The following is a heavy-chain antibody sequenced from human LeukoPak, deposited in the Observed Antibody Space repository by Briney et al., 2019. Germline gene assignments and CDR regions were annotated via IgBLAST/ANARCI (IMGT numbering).Heavy chain of an antibody. CDR1: GGSISSSNW. V-gene: IGHV4-4*02. CDR2: IYHSGST. D-gene: IGHD2-2*01. Sequence: SGTLSLTCAVSGGSISSSNWWSWVRQPPGKGLEWSGEIYHSGSTNYNPSLKSRVTISVDKSKNQFSLKLSSVTAADTAVYYCAKVVVPAGLDPWGQGSLVTVSS. J-gene: IGHJ5*02. CDR3: AKVVVPAGLDP.